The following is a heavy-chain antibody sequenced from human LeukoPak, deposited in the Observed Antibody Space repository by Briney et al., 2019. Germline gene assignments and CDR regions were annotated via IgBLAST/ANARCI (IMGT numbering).Heavy chain of an antibody. V-gene: IGHV3-30*03. CDR2: ISYNGSNK. CDR1: GFTFSSYG. J-gene: IGHJ3*02. D-gene: IGHD3-10*01. Sequence: PGGSLRLSCAASGFTFSSYGMHWVRQAPGKGLEWVAVISYNGSNKYYADSVKGRFTISRDNSKNTLYLQMGSLRAEDMAVYYCARVAPVIWFGDLRPGAFDIWGQGTMVTVSS. CDR3: ARVAPVIWFGDLRPGAFDI.